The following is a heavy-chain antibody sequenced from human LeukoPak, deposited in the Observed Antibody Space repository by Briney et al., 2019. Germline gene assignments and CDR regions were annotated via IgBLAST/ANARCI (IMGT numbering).Heavy chain of an antibody. CDR3: ARHPITMVPFDFDY. J-gene: IGHJ4*02. V-gene: IGHV4-38-2*02. D-gene: IGHD3-10*01. CDR1: GYSISSGYY. Sequence: SETLSLTCTVSGYSISSGYYWGWIRQPPGKGLEWIGSIYYSGSTYYNPSLKSRVTISVDTSKNQFSLKLSSVTAADTAVYYCARHPITMVPFDFDYWGQGTLVTVSS. CDR2: IYYSGST.